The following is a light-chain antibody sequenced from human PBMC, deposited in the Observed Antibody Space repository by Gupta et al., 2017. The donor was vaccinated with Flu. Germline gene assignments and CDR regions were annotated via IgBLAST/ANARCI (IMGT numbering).Light chain of an antibody. Sequence: AHKLMIYDVSNRPSGVSNRFSGSKSGNTASLTISGLQAEDEADYYCSSYTDSSLVIFGGGTKLTVL. J-gene: IGLJ2*01. V-gene: IGLV2-14*03. CDR3: SSYTDSSLVI. CDR2: DVS.